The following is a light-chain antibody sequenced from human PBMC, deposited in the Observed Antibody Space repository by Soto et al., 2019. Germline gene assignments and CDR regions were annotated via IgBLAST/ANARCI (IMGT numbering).Light chain of an antibody. CDR2: DAS. CDR1: QSISTW. Sequence: DIQMTQSPSNLSASVGDRVSITFRASQSISTWLAWYQQKPGKAPNLLIYDASRLESGVPSRFSGSGSGTEVTLTISRLQPDDFATYYGQQYKSLWTFGQGTKVAIK. V-gene: IGKV1-5*01. J-gene: IGKJ1*01. CDR3: QQYKSLWT.